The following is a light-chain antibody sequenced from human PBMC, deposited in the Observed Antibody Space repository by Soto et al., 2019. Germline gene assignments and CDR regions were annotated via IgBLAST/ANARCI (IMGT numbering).Light chain of an antibody. Sequence: EVVLTQFPGTLSLSQGERATLSCRASQTITGTYLAWYQQKPGQAPSLLIHGASTRTTGIPDRFSGGGTGTDFNLNISRVEPEDFAMYYCQQYGRSKRWTFGQGTKV. CDR3: QQYGRSKRWT. CDR1: QTITGTY. V-gene: IGKV3-20*01. J-gene: IGKJ1*01. CDR2: GAS.